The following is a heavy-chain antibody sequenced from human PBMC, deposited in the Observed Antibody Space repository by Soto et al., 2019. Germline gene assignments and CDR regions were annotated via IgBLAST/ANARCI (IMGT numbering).Heavy chain of an antibody. D-gene: IGHD3-22*01. CDR1: GFTFSSYA. J-gene: IGHJ4*02. Sequence: GCLLLSCAASGFTFSSYAMSWVRQAPGKGLEWVSAISGSGGSTYYADSVKGRFTISRDNSKNTLYLQMNSLRAEDTAVYYCEKVFTHMIVVGFFDYWGQGTLVTVSS. CDR2: ISGSGGST. V-gene: IGHV3-23*01. CDR3: EKVFTHMIVVGFFDY.